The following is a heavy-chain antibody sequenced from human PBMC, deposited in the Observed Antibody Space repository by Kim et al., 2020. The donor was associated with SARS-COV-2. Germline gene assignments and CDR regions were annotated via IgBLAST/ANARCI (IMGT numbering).Heavy chain of an antibody. V-gene: IGHV4-39*01. D-gene: IGHD6-19*01. Sequence: SLKSRVPISVDTSKNQFSLELRSVTAADTAVYYCARRIAVAGRGCYGMDVWGQGTTVTVSS. J-gene: IGHJ6*02. CDR3: ARRIAVAGRGCYGMDV.